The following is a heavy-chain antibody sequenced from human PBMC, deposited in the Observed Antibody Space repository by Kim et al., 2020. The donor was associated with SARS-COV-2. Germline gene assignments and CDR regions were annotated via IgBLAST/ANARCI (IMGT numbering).Heavy chain of an antibody. V-gene: IGHV6-1*01. D-gene: IGHD6-19*01. Sequence: VSVKSRITINPDTSKNQFSLQLNSVTPEDTAVYYCARTSIAVAANWYFDLWGRGTLVTVSS. CDR3: ARTSIAVAANWYFDL. J-gene: IGHJ2*01.